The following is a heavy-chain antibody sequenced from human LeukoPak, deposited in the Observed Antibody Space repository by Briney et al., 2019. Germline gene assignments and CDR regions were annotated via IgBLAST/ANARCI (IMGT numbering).Heavy chain of an antibody. J-gene: IGHJ4*02. D-gene: IGHD2/OR15-2a*01. Sequence: GGSLRLSCAASGFTFSTYSMSWVRQAPGKGLEWISYISSSSSTIYYADSVKGRFTISRDNAKNSLYLQMNSLRAEDTAEYYCARDTSPVDNWGQGTLVTVSS. CDR2: ISSSSSTI. V-gene: IGHV3-48*01. CDR3: ARDTSPVDN. CDR1: GFTFSTYS.